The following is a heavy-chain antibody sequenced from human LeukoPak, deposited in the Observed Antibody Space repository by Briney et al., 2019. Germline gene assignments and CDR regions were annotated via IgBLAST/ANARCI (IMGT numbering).Heavy chain of an antibody. CDR2: IYYSGST. V-gene: IGHV4-59*01. CDR1: GGSISSYY. CDR3: TRVKRVYCGGDCYHNAFDI. D-gene: IGHD2-21*01. Sequence: SETLSLTCTVSGGSISSYYWSWIRQPPGKGLEWIGYIYYSGSTNYNPSLKSRVTISVDTSKNQFSLKLSSVTAADTAVYYCTRVKRVYCGGDCYHNAFDIWGQGTMVTVSS. J-gene: IGHJ3*02.